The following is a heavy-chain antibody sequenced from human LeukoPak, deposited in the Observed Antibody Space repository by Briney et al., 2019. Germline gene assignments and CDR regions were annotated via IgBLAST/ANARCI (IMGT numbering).Heavy chain of an antibody. CDR3: ARTRSKVGTPTFDY. J-gene: IGHJ4*02. CDR1: GXTFSDYS. V-gene: IGHV3-48*02. D-gene: IGHD4-23*01. Sequence: QSGGSLRLSCAASGXTFSDYSMNWVRQAPGKGLEWVSYINSGSSTIYYVDSVEGRFTISRDNAKNSLYLQMNSLRDEDTAVYHCARTRSKVGTPTFDYWGQGTLVTVSS. CDR2: INSGSSTI.